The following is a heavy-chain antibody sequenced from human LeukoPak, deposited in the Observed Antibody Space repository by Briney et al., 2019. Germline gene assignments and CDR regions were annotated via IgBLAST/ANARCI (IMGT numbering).Heavy chain of an antibody. CDR3: ARDRWFDP. Sequence: SETLSLTCTVSGFSISSYYWSWIRQPPGKGLEWIGCINYSGNTNYNPSLKSRVTISVDTSKNQFSLKLSSVTAADTAVYYCARDRWFDPWGQGTLVTVSS. CDR2: INYSGNT. CDR1: GFSISSYY. V-gene: IGHV4-59*01. J-gene: IGHJ5*02.